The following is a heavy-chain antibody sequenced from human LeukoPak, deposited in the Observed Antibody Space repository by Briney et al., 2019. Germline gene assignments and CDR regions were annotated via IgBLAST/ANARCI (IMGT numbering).Heavy chain of an antibody. CDR3: VRDRFYDVLTGYFYYLDV. CDR2: IYSAGTP. J-gene: IGHJ6*03. Sequence: GGSLRLSCVVSGFPVRSNDMSWVRQAPGKGLEWVSAIYSAGTPYYADSVKGRFTTSRDTSRNTVYLQMNSLRLEDTAMYYCVRDRFYDVLTGYFYYLDVWGKGTAVTVFS. V-gene: IGHV3-53*01. CDR1: GFPVRSND. D-gene: IGHD3-9*01.